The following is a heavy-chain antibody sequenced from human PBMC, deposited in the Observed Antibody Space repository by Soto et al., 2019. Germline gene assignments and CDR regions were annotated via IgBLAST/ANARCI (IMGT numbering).Heavy chain of an antibody. J-gene: IGHJ4*02. CDR2: IYYTGST. D-gene: IGHD5-12*01. CDR3: AIDSGYDSKSFDY. CDR1: GGSISSGGYY. V-gene: IGHV4-31*03. Sequence: QVQLQESGPGLAKPSQTLSLTCTVSGGSISSGGYYWSWIRQHPGKGLEWIGYIYYTGSTYYNPSLKSRVTISVDTSKNPYSLRLSSVTAADTAVYYCAIDSGYDSKSFDYWGQGTLVTVSS.